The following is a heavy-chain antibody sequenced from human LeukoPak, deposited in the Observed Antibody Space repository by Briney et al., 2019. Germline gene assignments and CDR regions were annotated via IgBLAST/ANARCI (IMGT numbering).Heavy chain of an antibody. D-gene: IGHD6-13*01. CDR2: ISGSGGST. Sequence: GGSLRLSCAPSGFIFSTYALSWVRQAPGKGLERASRISGSGGSTYHADSVKGRFTISRDSSKNTLYLQMNSLRAEDTAIYYCARVIRAAPGKGYFDYWGQGTLVTVSS. CDR1: GFIFSTYA. V-gene: IGHV3-23*01. CDR3: ARVIRAAPGKGYFDY. J-gene: IGHJ4*02.